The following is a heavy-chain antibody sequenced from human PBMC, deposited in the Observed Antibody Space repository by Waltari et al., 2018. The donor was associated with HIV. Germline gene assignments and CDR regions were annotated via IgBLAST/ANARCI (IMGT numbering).Heavy chain of an antibody. CDR3: ARESSGWYVPVERGFGMDV. D-gene: IGHD6-19*01. Sequence: EVQLVESGGGLIQPGGSLRLSCAASGFTVSSNYMSWVRQAPGKGLEWVSVIYSGGSTYYADSGKGRFTISRDNSKNTLYLQMNSLRAEDTAVYYCARESSGWYVPVERGFGMDVWGQGTTVTVSS. J-gene: IGHJ6*02. CDR1: GFTVSSNY. V-gene: IGHV3-53*01. CDR2: IYSGGST.